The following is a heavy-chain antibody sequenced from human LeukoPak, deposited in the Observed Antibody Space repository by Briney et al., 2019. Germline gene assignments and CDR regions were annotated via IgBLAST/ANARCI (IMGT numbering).Heavy chain of an antibody. D-gene: IGHD5-24*01. CDR2: INPSGGST. J-gene: IGHJ4*02. CDR3: ARAERWLQPFDY. CDR1: GYTFTSYY. V-gene: IGHV1-46*01. Sequence: ASVKVSCKASGYTFTSYYMHWVRQAPGQGLEWMGIINPSGGSTSYAQKFQGRVTMTWDTSTSTVYMELSSLRSEDTAVYYCARAERWLQPFDYWGQGTLVTVSS.